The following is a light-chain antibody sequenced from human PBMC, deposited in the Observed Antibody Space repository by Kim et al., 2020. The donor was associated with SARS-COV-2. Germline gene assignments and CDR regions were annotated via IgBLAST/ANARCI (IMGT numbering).Light chain of an antibody. Sequence: AWVKTVRITCKGDSLRSYYASWYPQKPGQAPVLVIYGKNNRPSGIPDRFSGSSSGNTASLTITGAQAEDEADYYCNSRDSSGNHWVFGGWTQLTVL. CDR2: GKN. J-gene: IGLJ3*02. V-gene: IGLV3-19*01. CDR1: SLRSYY. CDR3: NSRDSSGNHWV.